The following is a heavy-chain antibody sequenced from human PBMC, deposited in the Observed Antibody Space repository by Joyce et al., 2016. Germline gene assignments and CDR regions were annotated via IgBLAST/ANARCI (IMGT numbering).Heavy chain of an antibody. CDR2: INPNSGDT. Sequence: QVQLVQSGAEVKKPGASVMVSCKASGYPFTEYYIHWVRQAPGQGLEWMGWINPNSGDTNYAQKFQGRVTMTRDTSINTAHMELSSLRSDDTAVYYCARTLAHCRGGSCYWAQGTLLTVSS. V-gene: IGHV1-2*02. J-gene: IGHJ4*02. CDR1: GYPFTEYY. D-gene: IGHD2-15*01. CDR3: ARTLAHCRGGSCY.